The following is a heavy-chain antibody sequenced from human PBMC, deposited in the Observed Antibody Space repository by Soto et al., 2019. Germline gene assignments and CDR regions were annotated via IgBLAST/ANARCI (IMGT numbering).Heavy chain of an antibody. V-gene: IGHV1-2*04. CDR1: GYTFTGYY. CDR3: ATGPTTHS. D-gene: IGHD2-15*01. J-gene: IGHJ4*02. Sequence: QVQLVQSGAEVKKPGASVKGSCKTSGYTFTGYYIHWVRQAPGQGLEWMGCINPNSGATNYAQKFRGWVTMTRDTSISTAYTEVSRLTSDDTSVYYCATGPTTHSWGQGTLVTVSS. CDR2: INPNSGAT.